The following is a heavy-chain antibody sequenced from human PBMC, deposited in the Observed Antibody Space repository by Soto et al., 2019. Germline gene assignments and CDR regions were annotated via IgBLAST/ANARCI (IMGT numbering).Heavy chain of an antibody. CDR1: GFTFSSYG. D-gene: IGHD3-22*01. J-gene: IGHJ6*02. CDR2: IWYDGSKK. CDR3: ARDQPYDSSGYYYRYGMDV. Sequence: QVQLVESGGGVVQPGRSLRLSCAASGFTFSSYGMHWVRQAPGKGLEWVAVIWYDGSKKYYGDSVKGRFTISRDNSKTTLYVQMNSLRAEDTAVYYCARDQPYDSSGYYYRYGMDVWGQGTTVTVSS. V-gene: IGHV3-33*01.